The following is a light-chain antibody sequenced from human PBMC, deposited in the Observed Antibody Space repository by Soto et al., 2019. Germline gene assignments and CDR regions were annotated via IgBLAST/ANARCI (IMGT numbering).Light chain of an antibody. Sequence: DILLTQSPGTLYLSPGERATLYCRASQSVSSGYLAWYQQKPGQAPRLLLFGASNRTTGIPARFSGSGSGTDFTLTISRLEPEDFAVYSCQLYGSSPYTFGQGTKWEI. CDR2: GAS. CDR1: QSVSSGY. J-gene: IGKJ2*01. CDR3: QLYGSSPYT. V-gene: IGKV3-20*01.